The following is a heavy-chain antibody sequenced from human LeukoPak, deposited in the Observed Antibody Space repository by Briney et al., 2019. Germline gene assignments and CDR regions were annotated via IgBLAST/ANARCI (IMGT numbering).Heavy chain of an antibody. D-gene: IGHD5-12*01. Sequence: GGSLRLSCAATGFTFSSYAMHWVRRAPGKGLEWVAVISYDGSNKYYADSVKGRFTISRDNSKNTLYLQTNSLRAEDTAVYYCAREFHPVGLYSRGFDYWGQGTLVTVSS. CDR3: AREFHPVGLYSRGFDY. CDR2: ISYDGSNK. J-gene: IGHJ4*02. CDR1: GFTFSSYA. V-gene: IGHV3-30-3*01.